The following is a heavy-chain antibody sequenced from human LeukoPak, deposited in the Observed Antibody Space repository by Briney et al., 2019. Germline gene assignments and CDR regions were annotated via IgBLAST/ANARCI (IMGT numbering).Heavy chain of an antibody. V-gene: IGHV3-30*01. D-gene: IGHD1-26*01. CDR1: GFTFSSYP. CDR2: ISNDGSKK. CDR3: ARVAGWVAREGFGY. J-gene: IGHJ4*02. Sequence: GGSLRLSCAASGFTFSSYPMHWVGQAPGKGLEGVAVISNDGSKKSYADSVKGRFTISRDNSKNTVDLQMNSLRAEDTAVYYCARVAGWVAREGFGYWGQGTLVTVSS.